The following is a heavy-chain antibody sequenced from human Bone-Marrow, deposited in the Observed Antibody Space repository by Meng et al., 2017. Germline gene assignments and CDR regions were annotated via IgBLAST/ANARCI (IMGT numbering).Heavy chain of an antibody. J-gene: IGHJ4*02. CDR3: ARGPTTMAHDFDY. CDR2: INHSGST. CDR1: GGSFRDYY. D-gene: IGHD4-11*01. V-gene: IGHV4-34*01. Sequence: QVQLQQSGAGLLKPSETLSLTCVVSGGSFRDYYWSWIRQPPGKGLEWIGEINHSGSTNYNPSLEGRATISVDTSQNNLSLRLSSVTAADSAVYYCARGPTTMAHDFDYWGQGTLVTVSS.